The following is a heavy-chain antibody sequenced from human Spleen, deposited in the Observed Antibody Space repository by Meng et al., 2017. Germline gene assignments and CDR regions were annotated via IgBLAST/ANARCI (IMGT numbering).Heavy chain of an antibody. V-gene: IGHV3-74*01. CDR1: GFTFSNYK. CDR2: ITSDGTTT. J-gene: IGHJ4*02. CDR3: VRGNWGVAGDY. Sequence: GESLKISCAASGFTFSNYKMLWVRQAPGKGLVWVSRITSDGTTTTYADSVRGRFTISRDNAKDTLYLQMNSLRAEDTAVYYCVRGNWGVAGDYWGQGALVTVSS. D-gene: IGHD7-27*01.